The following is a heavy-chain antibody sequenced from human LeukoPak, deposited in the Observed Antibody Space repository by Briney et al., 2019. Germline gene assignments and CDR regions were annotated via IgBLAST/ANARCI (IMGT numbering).Heavy chain of an antibody. Sequence: SVKVSCKASGFTFTSSAMQWVRQARGQRLEWIGWIVVGSGNTNYAQKFQERVTITRDMSTSTAYMELSSLRPEDTAVYYCAADDGEDYGDYDFDYWGQGTLVTVSS. D-gene: IGHD4-17*01. CDR1: GFTFTSSA. CDR3: AADDGEDYGDYDFDY. CDR2: IVVGSGNT. V-gene: IGHV1-58*02. J-gene: IGHJ4*02.